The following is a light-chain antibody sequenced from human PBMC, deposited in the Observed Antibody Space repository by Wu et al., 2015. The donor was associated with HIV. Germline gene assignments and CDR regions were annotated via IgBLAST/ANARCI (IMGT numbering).Light chain of an antibody. Sequence: DIQLTQSPSFLSASVGDRVTITCRASQGISSYLAWYQQKPGKAPKLLIYAASTLQSGVPSRFSGSGSGTEFTLTISSLQPDDFATYYCQQYNSRMYTFGQGTKLEIK. J-gene: IGKJ2*01. CDR2: AAS. CDR3: QQYNSRMYT. CDR1: QGISSY. V-gene: IGKV1-9*01.